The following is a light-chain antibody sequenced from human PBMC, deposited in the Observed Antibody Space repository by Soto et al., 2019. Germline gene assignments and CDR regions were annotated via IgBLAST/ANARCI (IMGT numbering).Light chain of an antibody. J-gene: IGLJ1*01. CDR1: SSDVGSYNL. CDR3: CSYAGRSSFYV. Sequence: QSVLTQPASVSGSPGQSITISCTGTSSDVGSYNLVSWYQQHPGKAPNLMIYEVTKRPSGVSNRFTGSKSGNTASLTISGLQAEDEAEYYCCSYAGRSSFYVFGTGINVTVL. CDR2: EVT. V-gene: IGLV2-23*02.